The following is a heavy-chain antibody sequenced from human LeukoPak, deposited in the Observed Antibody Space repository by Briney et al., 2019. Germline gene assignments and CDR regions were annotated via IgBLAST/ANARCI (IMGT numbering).Heavy chain of an antibody. J-gene: IGHJ4*02. CDR1: GFTFNEFG. CDR2: IWYDGSNK. D-gene: IGHD3-3*01. Sequence: GRSLRLSCAASGFTFNEFGVHWVRQAPGQGLEWVALIWYDGSNKYYADSVKGRFTISRDNSKNTLYLQMNSLRAEDTAVYYCAKGKSIFGVAHYYFDYWGQGTLVTVSS. V-gene: IGHV3-33*06. CDR3: AKGKSIFGVAHYYFDY.